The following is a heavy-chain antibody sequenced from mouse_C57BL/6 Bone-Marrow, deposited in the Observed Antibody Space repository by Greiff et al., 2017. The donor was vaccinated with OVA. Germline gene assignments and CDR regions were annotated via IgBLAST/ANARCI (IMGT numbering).Heavy chain of an antibody. CDR2: ISSGGSYT. Sequence: EVQVVESGGDLVKPGGSLKLSCAASGFTFSSYGMSWVRQTPDKRLEWVATISSGGSYTYYPDSVKGRFTISRDNAKNTLYLQMSSLKSEDTAMYYCARHGYYSNYGGFAYWGQGTLVTVSA. D-gene: IGHD2-5*01. CDR1: GFTFSSYG. J-gene: IGHJ3*01. V-gene: IGHV5-6*01. CDR3: ARHGYYSNYGGFAY.